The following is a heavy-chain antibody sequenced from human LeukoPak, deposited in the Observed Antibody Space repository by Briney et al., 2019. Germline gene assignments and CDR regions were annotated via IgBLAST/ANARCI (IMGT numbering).Heavy chain of an antibody. CDR1: GFTFSTYA. CDR3: ARGGRRDGLDY. CDR2: ISGDAATI. D-gene: IGHD5-24*01. V-gene: IGHV3-23*01. J-gene: IGHJ4*02. Sequence: GGSLRLSCVPSGFTFSTYAMTWVRQAPGKGLEWVSVISGDAATIDHADSVKGRFTISRDNSKNTVYLRMNSLRAEDTAVYYCARGGRRDGLDYWGQGTLVTVSS.